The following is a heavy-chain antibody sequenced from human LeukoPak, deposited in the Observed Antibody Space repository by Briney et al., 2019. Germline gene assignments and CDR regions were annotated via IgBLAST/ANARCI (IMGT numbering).Heavy chain of an antibody. D-gene: IGHD2-2*01. CDR3: ARGQYQLLPGNWFDP. J-gene: IGHJ5*02. Sequence: SETLSLTCAVYDGSFSGYYWSWIRQPPGKGLEWIGEINHSGSTNYNPSLKSRVTISVDTSKNQFSLKLSSVTAADTAVYYCARGQYQLLPGNWFDPWGQGTLVTVSS. V-gene: IGHV4-34*01. CDR1: DGSFSGYY. CDR2: INHSGST.